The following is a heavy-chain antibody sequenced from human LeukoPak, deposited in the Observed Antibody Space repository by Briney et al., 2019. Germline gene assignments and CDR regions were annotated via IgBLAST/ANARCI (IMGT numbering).Heavy chain of an antibody. CDR2: INPNSGGT. D-gene: IGHD3-10*01. CDR1: GCTFTGYY. CDR3: ARLSTDYYGSGTSYYFDY. J-gene: IGHJ4*02. Sequence: ASVKVSCKASGCTFTGYYMHWVRQAPGQGLEWMGWINPNSGGTNYAQKFQGRVTMTRDTSISTAYMDLTRLRSDDTAMYYCARLSTDYYGSGTSYYFDYWGQGTLVTVSS. V-gene: IGHV1-2*02.